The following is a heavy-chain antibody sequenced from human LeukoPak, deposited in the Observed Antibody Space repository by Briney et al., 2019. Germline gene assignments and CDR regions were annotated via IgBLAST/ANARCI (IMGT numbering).Heavy chain of an antibody. J-gene: IGHJ3*02. V-gene: IGHV4-4*07. D-gene: IGHD2-15*01. Sequence: SETLSLTCTVSGGSINNYYWSWIRQPAGKGLEWIGRIYTRGSTNYNPSLKSRVTMSVDTSKNQFSLKLSSVTAADTAVYYCARVRYCSADICAGGDAFDIWGQGTMVSVSS. CDR3: ARVRYCSADICAGGDAFDI. CDR2: IYTRGST. CDR1: GGSINNYY.